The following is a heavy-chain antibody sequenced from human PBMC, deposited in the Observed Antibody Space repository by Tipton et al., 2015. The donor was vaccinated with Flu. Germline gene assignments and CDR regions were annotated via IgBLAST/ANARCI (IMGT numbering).Heavy chain of an antibody. CDR1: GYSIRSSYY. V-gene: IGHV4-38-2*01. Sequence: TLSLTCSVSGYSIRSSYYWGWARRPPGEGLEWIGTIYHSGTTYYNPSLKSRLTISLNTSQNQFSLKLRSVTAADTAVYYCARHTGDSVRGVIDYWGQGTLVTVSS. CDR3: ARHTGDSVRGVIDY. J-gene: IGHJ4*02. CDR2: IYHSGTT. D-gene: IGHD3-10*02.